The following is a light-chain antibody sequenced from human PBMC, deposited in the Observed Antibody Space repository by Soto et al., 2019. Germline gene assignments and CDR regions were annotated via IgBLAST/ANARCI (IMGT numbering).Light chain of an antibody. CDR3: QTWGTGIQV. Sequence: QLVLTQSPSAPASLGASVKLTCTLSSGHSSYAIAWHQQQPEKGPRYLMKLNSDGSHYKGGGIPDRFSGSSSGAERYLTISSLQSEDEADYYCQTWGTGIQVFGTGTKLTVL. J-gene: IGLJ1*01. V-gene: IGLV4-69*01. CDR2: LNSDGSH. CDR1: SGHSSYA.